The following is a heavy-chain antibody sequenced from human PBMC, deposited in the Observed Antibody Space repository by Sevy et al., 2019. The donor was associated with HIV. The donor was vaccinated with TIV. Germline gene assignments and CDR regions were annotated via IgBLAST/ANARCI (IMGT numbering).Heavy chain of an antibody. CDR1: GYTFTGYY. J-gene: IGHJ6*02. D-gene: IGHD6-19*01. CDR2: INPNSGGT. Sequence: ASVKVSCKASGYTFTGYYMHWVRQAPGQGLEWMGRINPNSGGTNYAQKFQGRVTMTRDTSISTAYMELSRLRSDDTAVYYCARDREQWLVNYYYGMDVWGQGTTVTVSS. V-gene: IGHV1-2*06. CDR3: ARDREQWLVNYYYGMDV.